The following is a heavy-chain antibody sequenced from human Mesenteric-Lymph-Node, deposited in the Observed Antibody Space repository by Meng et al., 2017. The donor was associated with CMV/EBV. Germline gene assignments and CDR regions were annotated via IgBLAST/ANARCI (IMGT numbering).Heavy chain of an antibody. CDR2: IDWDDDK. Sequence: SGPTLVKPTQTLTLTCTFSGFSLSTSGMCVSWVRQPPGKALEWLALIDWDDDKYYSTSLKTRLTISKDTSKNQVVLTMTNMDPVDTATYYCARIREVPGGGPYYGMDVWGQGTTVTVSS. CDR3: ARIREVPGGGPYYGMDV. CDR1: GFSLSTSGMC. D-gene: IGHD3-10*01. J-gene: IGHJ6*02. V-gene: IGHV2-70*20.